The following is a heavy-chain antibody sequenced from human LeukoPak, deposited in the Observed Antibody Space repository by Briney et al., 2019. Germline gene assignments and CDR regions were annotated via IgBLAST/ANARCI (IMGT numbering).Heavy chain of an antibody. CDR3: ARSLSAAASYDY. CDR2: ISAYNGNT. CDR1: GYTFSSYG. V-gene: IGHV1-18*01. J-gene: IGHJ4*02. D-gene: IGHD2-2*01. Sequence: ASVKVSCKASGYTFSSYGISWVRQAPGQGLEWMGWISAYNGNTNYAQKLQGRVTMTTDTSTSTAYMELRSLKSDDTAVYYCARSLSAAASYDYWGRGTLVTVSS.